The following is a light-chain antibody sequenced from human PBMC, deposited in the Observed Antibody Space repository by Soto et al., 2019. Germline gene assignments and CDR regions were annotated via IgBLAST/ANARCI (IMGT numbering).Light chain of an antibody. Sequence: EIVLTQSPVTLSLSPGERATLSCRATRSVNNFVAWYQQKPGQAPRILISDASNRATGIPDRFSGSGSGTDFTLTINSLEPEDFAVYFCHQRAGWPPTFGGGTKVDIK. J-gene: IGKJ4*01. CDR1: RSVNNF. V-gene: IGKV3-11*01. CDR2: DAS. CDR3: HQRAGWPPT.